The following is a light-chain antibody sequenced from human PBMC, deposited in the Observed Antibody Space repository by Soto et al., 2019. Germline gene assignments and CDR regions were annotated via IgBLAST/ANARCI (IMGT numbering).Light chain of an antibody. Sequence: EIVLTQSPATLSSFPGDRVTLSCRASQYINTRLAWYVHRPGQAPRLLIYQTSIKAAGMPARFSASGTGTDITLTISSLEPEDFAVYYCQQRSNWPLTFGGGTKVDIK. CDR3: QQRSNWPLT. CDR1: QYINTR. J-gene: IGKJ4*01. CDR2: QTS. V-gene: IGKV3D-11*01.